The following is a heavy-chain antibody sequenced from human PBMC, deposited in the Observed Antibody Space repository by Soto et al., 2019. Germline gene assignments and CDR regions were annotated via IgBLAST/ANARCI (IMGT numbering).Heavy chain of an antibody. CDR2: IDPSDSYT. J-gene: IGHJ4*02. CDR1: GYSFTSYW. D-gene: IGHD5-18*01. Sequence: GESLKISCRGSGYSFTSYWISWVRQMPGKGLEWMGRIDPSDSYTNYSPSFQGHVTFSVDRSISTAYLQWSSLKAPDTAVYYCAYRLRYSHGGAGFHYWGQGTQVTVSS. CDR3: AYRLRYSHGGAGFHY. V-gene: IGHV5-10-1*01.